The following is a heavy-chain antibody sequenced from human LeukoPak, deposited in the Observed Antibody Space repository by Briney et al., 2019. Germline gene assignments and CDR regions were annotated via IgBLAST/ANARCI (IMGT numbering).Heavy chain of an antibody. J-gene: IGHJ4*02. CDR2: ISYDGSNK. CDR3: ARVGITMVRGVIIGPFDY. Sequence: GGSLRLSCAASGFTFSSYAMHWVRQAPGKGLEWVAVISYDGSNKYYADSVKGRFTISRDNSKNTLYLQMNSLRAEDTAVYYCARVGITMVRGVIIGPFDYWGQGTLVTVSS. CDR1: GFTFSSYA. V-gene: IGHV3-30*04. D-gene: IGHD3-10*01.